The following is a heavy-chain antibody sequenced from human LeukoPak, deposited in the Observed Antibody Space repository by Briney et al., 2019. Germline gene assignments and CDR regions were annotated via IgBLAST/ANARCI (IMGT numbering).Heavy chain of an antibody. CDR1: GDTLTALA. CDR2: FHPEDGER. D-gene: IGHD2-2*01. CDR3: TTGKIYCSTTSCSDDY. J-gene: IGHJ4*02. V-gene: IGHV1-24*01. Sequence: ASVKVSCMVSGDTLTALAMHWVRQAPGKGLEWMGGFHPEDGERMYAQEFQGRGTMTEDTATDTAYMEFSSLRSDDTAVYYCTTGKIYCSTTSCSDDYWGQGTLVTVSS.